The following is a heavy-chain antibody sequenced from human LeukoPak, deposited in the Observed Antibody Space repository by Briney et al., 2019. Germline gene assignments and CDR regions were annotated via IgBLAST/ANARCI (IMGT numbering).Heavy chain of an antibody. V-gene: IGHV1-69*13. CDR3: AINYYDSSGYYLYYFDY. CDR1: GGTFSSYA. Sequence: ASVKVSCKASGGTFSSYAISWVRQAPGQGLEWMGGIIPIFGTANSAQEFQGRVTITADESTSTAYMELSSLRSEDTAVYYCAINYYDSSGYYLYYFDYWGQGTLVTVSS. J-gene: IGHJ4*02. D-gene: IGHD3-22*01. CDR2: IIPIFGTA.